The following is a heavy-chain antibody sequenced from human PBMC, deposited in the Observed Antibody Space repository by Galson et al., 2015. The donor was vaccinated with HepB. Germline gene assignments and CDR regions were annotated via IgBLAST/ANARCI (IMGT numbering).Heavy chain of an antibody. CDR3: TRLEDLSGYSSS. CDR2: IKSKASNYAT. CDR1: GFTFSGSA. Sequence: SLRLSCAASGFTFSGSAIHWVRQTSGKGLEWVGHIKSKASNYATAYTMSLKGRFTIARDDSKNTAYLQMKRLKTEDTAVYCCTRLEDLSGYSSSWGQGTLVTVSS. J-gene: IGHJ4*02. D-gene: IGHD6-13*01. V-gene: IGHV3-73*01.